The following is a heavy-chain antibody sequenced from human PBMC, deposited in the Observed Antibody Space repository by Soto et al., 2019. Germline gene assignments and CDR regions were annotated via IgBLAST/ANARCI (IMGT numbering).Heavy chain of an antibody. V-gene: IGHV4-34*01. J-gene: IGHJ4*02. D-gene: IGHD3-22*01. Sequence: SETLSLTCAVYGGSFSGYYWSWIRQPPGKGLEWIGEINHSGSTNYNPSPKSRVTISVDTSKNQFSLKLSSVTAADTAVYYCAKRPYYDSSGYFDYWGQGTLVTVSS. CDR2: INHSGST. CDR3: AKRPYYDSSGYFDY. CDR1: GGSFSGYY.